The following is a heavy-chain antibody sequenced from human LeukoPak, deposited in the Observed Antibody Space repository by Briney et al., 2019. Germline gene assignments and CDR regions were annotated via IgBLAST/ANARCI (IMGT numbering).Heavy chain of an antibody. CDR1: GGSFSGYY. V-gene: IGHV4-34*01. Sequence: SETLSLTCAVYGGSFSGYYWSWIRQPPGKGLEWIGEINHSGSTNYNPSLKSRVTISVDTSKNQFSLKLSSVTAADTAVYYCARDDWESRPMVYAIGFDPWGQGTLVTVSS. CDR2: INHSGST. J-gene: IGHJ5*02. D-gene: IGHD2-8*01. CDR3: ARDDWESRPMVYAIGFDP.